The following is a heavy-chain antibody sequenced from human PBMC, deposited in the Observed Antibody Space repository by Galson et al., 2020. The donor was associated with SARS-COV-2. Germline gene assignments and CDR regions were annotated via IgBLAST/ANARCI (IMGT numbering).Heavy chain of an antibody. CDR1: GGSLSDYY. CDR2: MYYSRTF. Sequence: ETSETLSLTCNATGGSLSDYYWSWIRQYPGKGLEWIAYMYYSRTFNSNPSLKSRVTISVDPSKSQVSLKLTSVTAADTAVYYCARATECTTDGCYMSFEGWGQGILVTVSS. V-gene: IGHV4-59*01. J-gene: IGHJ4*02. CDR3: ARATECTTDGCYMSFEG. D-gene: IGHD3-16*02.